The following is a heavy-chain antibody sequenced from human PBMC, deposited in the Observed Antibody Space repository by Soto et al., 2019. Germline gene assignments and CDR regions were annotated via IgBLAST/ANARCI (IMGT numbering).Heavy chain of an antibody. Sequence: SETLSLTCIVSGDSISSGNNYWSWIRQPPGKGLEWIGYIFYSGNTYYTPSLKSRVTISVDTSKNQFSLRLSSVTGADTAVYYCARMPYTGSNPPFDHWGRGTLVTVSS. V-gene: IGHV4-30-4*01. J-gene: IGHJ4*02. CDR2: IFYSGNT. CDR3: ARMPYTGSNPPFDH. CDR1: GDSISSGNNY. D-gene: IGHD1-26*01.